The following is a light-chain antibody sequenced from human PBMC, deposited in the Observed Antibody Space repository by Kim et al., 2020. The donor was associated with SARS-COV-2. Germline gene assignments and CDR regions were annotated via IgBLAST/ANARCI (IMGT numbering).Light chain of an antibody. CDR3: NSRDSSGNHWV. CDR1: ILRSYY. Sequence: ALGQTVRTTCQGDILRSYYASWYQQKPGQAPVLVIYGKNNRPSGIPDRFSGSSSGNTASLTITGAQAEDEADYYCNSRDSSGNHWVFGGGTQLTVL. V-gene: IGLV3-19*01. CDR2: GKN. J-gene: IGLJ3*02.